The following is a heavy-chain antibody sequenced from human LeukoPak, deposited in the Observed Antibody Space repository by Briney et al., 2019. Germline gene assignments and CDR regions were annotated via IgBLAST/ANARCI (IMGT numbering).Heavy chain of an antibody. CDR1: GFTVSSNY. J-gene: IGHJ4*02. D-gene: IGHD2/OR15-2a*01. CDR2: IYPNGNT. CDR3: AGGSVKPQVHRPAY. Sequence: GGSLRLSCAASGFTVSSNYMNWVRQAPGKGLEWVSMIYPNGNTFYTDSVKGRFTISRDNSKNTVYLQMNSLRAEDTAVYYCAGGSVKPQVHRPAYWGQGTLVTVSS. V-gene: IGHV3-66*01.